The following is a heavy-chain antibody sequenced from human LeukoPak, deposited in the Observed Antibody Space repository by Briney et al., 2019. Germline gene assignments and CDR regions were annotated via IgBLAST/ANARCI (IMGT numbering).Heavy chain of an antibody. D-gene: IGHD3-10*01. V-gene: IGHV1-46*01. CDR2: INPSGGST. Sequence: ASVKVSCKASGGTFSSYAISWVRQAPGQGLEWMGIINPSGGSTSYAQKFQGRVTMTRDTSTSTVYMELSSLRSEDTAVYYCARESRITMAQADYYYYGMDVWGQGTTVTVSS. CDR3: ARESRITMAQADYYYYGMDV. J-gene: IGHJ6*02. CDR1: GGTFSSYA.